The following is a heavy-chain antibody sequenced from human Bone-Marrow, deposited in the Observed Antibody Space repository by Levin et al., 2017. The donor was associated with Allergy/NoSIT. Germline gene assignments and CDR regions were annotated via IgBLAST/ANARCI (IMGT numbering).Heavy chain of an antibody. V-gene: IGHV4-61*03. CDR2: IYSSGDT. D-gene: IGHD2-15*01. Sequence: GSLRLSCTVSGGSVSSRNYYWSWIRQPPGKGLEWIGYIYSSGDTTYNPSLRSRVSISIDASKNHFSLQLSSVTAADTAMYYCARDLYDALDIWGQGTLVTVSS. CDR1: GGSVSSRNYY. CDR3: ARDLYDALDI. J-gene: IGHJ3*02.